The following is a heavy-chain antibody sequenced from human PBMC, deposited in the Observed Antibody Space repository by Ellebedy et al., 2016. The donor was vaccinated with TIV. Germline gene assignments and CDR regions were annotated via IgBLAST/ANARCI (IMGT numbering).Heavy chain of an antibody. CDR2: LLSDGGT. V-gene: IGHV3-53*01. Sequence: GESLKISCAASGFRISPNYMTWVRQAPGKGLEWVSLLLSDGGTYYADSVQGRFAVSSDMSQNKVFLQMDKLRADDTAVYYCARGLSRGGYTTSWYSFYGLDVWGRGTTVTVSS. CDR3: ARGLSRGGYTTSWYSFYGLDV. CDR1: GFRISPNY. D-gene: IGHD3-16*02. J-gene: IGHJ6*02.